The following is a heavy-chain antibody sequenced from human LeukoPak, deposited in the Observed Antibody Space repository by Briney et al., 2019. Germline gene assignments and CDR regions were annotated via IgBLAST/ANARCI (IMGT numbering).Heavy chain of an antibody. CDR2: ISSSSSYI. J-gene: IGHJ4*02. Sequence: GGSLRLSCAASGFTFSSYSMNWVRQAPGKGLEWVSSISSSSSYIYYADSVKGRFTISRDNAKNTLFLQMNSLTVEDTAVYYCSRGLGQPVDSWGQGTLVTVSS. CDR1: GFTFSSYS. D-gene: IGHD6-6*01. V-gene: IGHV3-21*01. CDR3: SRGLGQPVDS.